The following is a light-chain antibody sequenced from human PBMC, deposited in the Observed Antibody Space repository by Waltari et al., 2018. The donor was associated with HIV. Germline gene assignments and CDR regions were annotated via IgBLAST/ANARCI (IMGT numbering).Light chain of an antibody. Sequence: PSASAALRATAKLTRTLSSGHTTYAIAWHPQQPEKGPRFLMKGNSDGSHTRGDGIPARFSGSSSRAQRHLTNSILQSADAADYYCQTWCTGIVVFGGGTKLTVL. CDR3: QTWCTGIVV. J-gene: IGLJ2*01. V-gene: IGLV4-69*01. CDR1: SGHTTYA. CDR2: GNSDGSH.